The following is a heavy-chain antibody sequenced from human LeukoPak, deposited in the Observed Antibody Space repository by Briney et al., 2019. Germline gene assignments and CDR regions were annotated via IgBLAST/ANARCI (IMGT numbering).Heavy chain of an antibody. Sequence: GGSLRLSCAASGFTFSSYAMSWVRQAPGKGLEWVSAISGSGGSTYYADSVKGRFTISRDNSKNTLCLQMNSLRAEDTAVYYCAKGQLWQKSYYMDVWGKGTTVTVSS. D-gene: IGHD5-18*01. V-gene: IGHV3-23*01. CDR1: GFTFSSYA. J-gene: IGHJ6*03. CDR2: ISGSGGST. CDR3: AKGQLWQKSYYMDV.